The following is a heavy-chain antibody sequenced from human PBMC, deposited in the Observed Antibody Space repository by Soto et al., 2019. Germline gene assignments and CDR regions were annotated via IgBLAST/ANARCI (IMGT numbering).Heavy chain of an antibody. CDR1: GFTFSSYA. V-gene: IGHV3-23*01. D-gene: IGHD6-19*01. CDR2: ISGSGGST. CDR3: AKARFRDSSMFLLDY. J-gene: IGHJ4*02. Sequence: EVQLLESGGGLVQPGGSLRLSCAASGFTFSSYAMSWVRQAPGKGLEWVSAISGSGGSTYYADSVKGRFTISRDNSKNALYLQMNSLRAEDTAVYYCAKARFRDSSMFLLDYWGQGTLVTVSS.